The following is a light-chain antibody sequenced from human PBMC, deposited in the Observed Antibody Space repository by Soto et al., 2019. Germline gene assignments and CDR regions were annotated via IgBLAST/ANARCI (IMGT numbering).Light chain of an antibody. V-gene: IGKV1-39*01. CDR3: QQSYKFLFT. J-gene: IGKJ3*01. Sequence: DIQMTQSPSSLSASVGDTVTITCRASQSISRYLTWYQQKPGKAPNLLIYGATSLQSGVPSRFSGSGSATDFTLTSSSLPPEDFATYFCQQSYKFLFTFGPGTKVDIK. CDR1: QSISRY. CDR2: GAT.